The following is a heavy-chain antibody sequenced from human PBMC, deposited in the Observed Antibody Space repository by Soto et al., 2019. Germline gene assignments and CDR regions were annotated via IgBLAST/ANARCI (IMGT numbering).Heavy chain of an antibody. J-gene: IGHJ5*02. CDR1: GFTFSSYW. Sequence: GGSLRLSCAASGFTFSSYWMSWVRQAPGKGLEWVANIKQDGSEKYYVDSVKGRFTISRDNAKNSLYLQMNSLRAEDTAVYYCARVQEGYYYGSGSYQTWGQGTLVTVSS. V-gene: IGHV3-7*01. CDR3: ARVQEGYYYGSGSYQT. D-gene: IGHD3-10*01. CDR2: IKQDGSEK.